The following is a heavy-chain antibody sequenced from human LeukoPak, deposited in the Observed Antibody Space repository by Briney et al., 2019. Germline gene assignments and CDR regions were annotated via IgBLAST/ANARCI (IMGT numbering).Heavy chain of an antibody. J-gene: IGHJ4*02. CDR2: IWYDGSNK. CDR3: AKDERGYSYGLIDY. D-gene: IGHD5-18*01. Sequence: PGRSLRLSCAASGCTFSSYGMHWVRQAPGKGLEWVAVIWYDGSNKYNADSVKGRFTISRDNSKNTLYLQMNSLRAEDTAVYYGAKDERGYSYGLIDYWGQGTLVTVSS. CDR1: GCTFSSYG. V-gene: IGHV3-33*06.